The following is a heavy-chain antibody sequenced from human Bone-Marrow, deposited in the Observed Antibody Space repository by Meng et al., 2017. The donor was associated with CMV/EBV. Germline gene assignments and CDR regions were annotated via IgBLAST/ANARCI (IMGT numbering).Heavy chain of an antibody. Sequence: SVKVSCKASGGTFNSYAISRVRQAPGQGLEWMGQIILIFDTANYAQKFQGRLTITTDESTSTAYMELSSLRSDDTAVYYCARDYNFIGFDPWGQGTLVTVSS. J-gene: IGHJ5*02. CDR3: ARDYNFIGFDP. CDR1: GGTFNSYA. V-gene: IGHV1-69*05. CDR2: IILIFDTA. D-gene: IGHD3-10*01.